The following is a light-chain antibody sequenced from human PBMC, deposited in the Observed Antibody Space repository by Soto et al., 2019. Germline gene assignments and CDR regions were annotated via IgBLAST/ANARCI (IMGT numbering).Light chain of an antibody. J-gene: IGKJ3*01. V-gene: IGKV3-15*01. CDR3: QQYNNWPPFT. CDR2: GAS. Sequence: TXSVSPGERVTLSCRASQSVSSSLAWYQQKPGQAPRLLIYGASTRATGIPARFSGSGSGTEFTLTISSLQSEDFAVYYCQQYNNWPPFTFGPGTKVDIK. CDR1: QSVSSS.